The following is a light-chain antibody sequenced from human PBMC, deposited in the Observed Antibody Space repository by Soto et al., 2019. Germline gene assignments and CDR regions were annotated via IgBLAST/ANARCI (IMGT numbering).Light chain of an antibody. V-gene: IGKV3-20*01. J-gene: IGKJ1*01. CDR3: QQYVSSPQT. Sequence: EIVLTQSPGTLSLSPGEGATLSCRASQSVSSSYLAWYQQKPGQAPRLLIYGASSRATGIPDRFSGSGSGTDFTLTISRLEPEDFAVYYCQQYVSSPQTFGQGTKVEIK. CDR2: GAS. CDR1: QSVSSSY.